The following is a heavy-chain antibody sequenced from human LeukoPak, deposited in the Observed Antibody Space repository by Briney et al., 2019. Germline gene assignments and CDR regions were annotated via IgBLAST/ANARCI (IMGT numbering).Heavy chain of an antibody. CDR3: ASVPLRGDALDI. CDR1: GFTFSTYW. Sequence: PGGSLRLSCAASGFTFSTYWMSWVRQAPGKGLEWVANINQHGGDKNYLDSVKGRFTISRDNAQNSLYLQMNSLRAEDTAVYYCASVPLRGDALDIWGQGTMVTVSS. V-gene: IGHV3-7*01. CDR2: INQHGGDK. D-gene: IGHD3-16*01. J-gene: IGHJ3*02.